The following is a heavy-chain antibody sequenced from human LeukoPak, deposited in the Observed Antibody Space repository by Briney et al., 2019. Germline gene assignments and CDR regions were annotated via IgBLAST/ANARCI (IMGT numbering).Heavy chain of an antibody. CDR1: GYSFTSYW. J-gene: IGHJ5*02. CDR3: AGTFLTGYSTSGWFDP. D-gene: IGHD3/OR15-3a*01. Sequence: LGESLKISCKGSGYSFTSYWIGWVRQMPGKGLEWMGIIYPGDSDTRYSPSFQGQVAISADKSISTAYLQWSSLKASDTAMYYCAGTFLTGYSTSGWFDPWGQGTLVTVSS. V-gene: IGHV5-51*01. CDR2: IYPGDSDT.